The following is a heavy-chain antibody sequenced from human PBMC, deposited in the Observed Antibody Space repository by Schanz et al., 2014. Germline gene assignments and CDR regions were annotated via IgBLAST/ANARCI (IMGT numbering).Heavy chain of an antibody. J-gene: IGHJ4*02. Sequence: EVQVVESGGGLVQPGGSLRLSCSASTFTFDHYAMTWVRQAPGRGLEWVSSISTSGTYMYIADSLKGRFTISRDNSKNTLYLQMNSLRAEDTAVYFCAKIERNEDWGQGTLVTVSS. D-gene: IGHD1-1*01. CDR2: ISTSGTYM. CDR1: TFTFDHYA. V-gene: IGHV3-23*04. CDR3: AKIERNED.